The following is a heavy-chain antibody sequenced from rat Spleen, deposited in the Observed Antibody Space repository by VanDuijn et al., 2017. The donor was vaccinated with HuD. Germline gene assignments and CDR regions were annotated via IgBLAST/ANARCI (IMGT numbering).Heavy chain of an antibody. V-gene: IGHV2-41*01. D-gene: IGHD1-2*01. J-gene: IGHJ4*01. Sequence: QVQLKESGPGLVQPSQTLSLTCTVAGFSLTSYNVHWVRQPPGKGLEWMGVIWNTGGTRYNSALKSRLSISKDTSKSQVFLKMNSLQSEDTSTYYCARASYTIARGYVMDAWGQGASVTVSS. CDR3: ARASYTIARGYVMDA. CDR1: GFSLTSYN. CDR2: IWNTGGT.